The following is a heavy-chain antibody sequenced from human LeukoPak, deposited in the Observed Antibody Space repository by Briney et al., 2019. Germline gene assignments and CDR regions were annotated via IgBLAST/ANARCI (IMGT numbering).Heavy chain of an antibody. J-gene: IGHJ6*04. CDR3: AELGITMIGGV. CDR1: GGTFSSYE. V-gene: IGHV3-48*03. D-gene: IGHD3-10*02. Sequence: GGSLRLSCAASGGTFSSYEMNWVRKAPGKGLEWVSYISIHGSTIYYADSVKARFTISRDNAKNSLYLEMNSLRAEDTAVYYCAELGITMIGGVWGKGTTVTISS. CDR2: ISIHGSTI.